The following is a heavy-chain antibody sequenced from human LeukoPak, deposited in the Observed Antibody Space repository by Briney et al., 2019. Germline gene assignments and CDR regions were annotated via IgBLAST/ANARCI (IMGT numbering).Heavy chain of an antibody. CDR3: AKDRGGSGWYFDY. J-gene: IGHJ4*02. V-gene: IGHV3-30*18. CDR2: ISYDGSNK. D-gene: IGHD6-19*01. Sequence: PGGSLRLSCAASGFTFSSYGMHWVRQAPGKGLEWVAVISYDGSNKYYADSVKGRFTISRDNSKNTLYLQMNSLRAEGTAVYYCAKDRGGSGWYFDYWGQGTLVTVSS. CDR1: GFTFSSYG.